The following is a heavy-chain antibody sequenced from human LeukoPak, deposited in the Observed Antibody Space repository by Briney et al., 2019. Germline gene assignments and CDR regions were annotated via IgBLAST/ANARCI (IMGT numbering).Heavy chain of an antibody. CDR1: GYTFTGYY. J-gene: IGHJ5*02. CDR2: INPNSGGT. Sequence: ASVKVSCKASGYTFTGYYMHWVRQAPGQGLEWMGWINPNSGGTNYAQKFQGRVTMTRDTSISTAYMELSRLRSDDTAVYYCARDRDISRSNWLDPWGQGTLVTVSS. D-gene: IGHD2-2*01. V-gene: IGHV1-2*02. CDR3: ARDRDISRSNWLDP.